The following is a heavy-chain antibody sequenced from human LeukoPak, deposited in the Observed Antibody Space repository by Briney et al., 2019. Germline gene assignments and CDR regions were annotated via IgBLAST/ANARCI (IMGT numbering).Heavy chain of an antibody. J-gene: IGHJ6*03. Sequence: PSETLSLTCIVSGGSISSSSYYWGWIRQPPGKGLEWIGSINYSGSTYYNPSLKSRVTISVDTSKNQFSLKLSSVTAADTAVYYCARRPQSYIDVWGKGTTVTVSS. CDR1: GGSISSSSYY. V-gene: IGHV4-39*01. CDR3: ARRPQSYIDV. CDR2: INYSGST.